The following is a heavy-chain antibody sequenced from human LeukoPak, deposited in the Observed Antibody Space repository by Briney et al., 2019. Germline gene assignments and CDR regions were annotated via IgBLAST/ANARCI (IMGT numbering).Heavy chain of an antibody. V-gene: IGHV3-43D*03. CDR1: GFTFGDYV. D-gene: IGHD6-19*01. J-gene: IGHJ6*03. Sequence: PGGSLRLSCTASGFTFGDYVMSWVRQAPGKGLEWVSLISWDGGSTYYADSVKGRFTISRDNSKNSLYLQMNSLRAEDTALYYCAKDGTGYSSGWYRWDYYYYMDVWGKGTTVTVSS. CDR2: ISWDGGST. CDR3: AKDGTGYSSGWYRWDYYYYMDV.